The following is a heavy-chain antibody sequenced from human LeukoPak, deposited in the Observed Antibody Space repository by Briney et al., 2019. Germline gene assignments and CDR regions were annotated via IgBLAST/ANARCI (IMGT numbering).Heavy chain of an antibody. CDR2: ISGSGGST. V-gene: IGHV3-23*01. D-gene: IGHD3-10*01. CDR3: AKDSYYYGSGLDY. CDR1: GFTFSSYA. Sequence: PGRSLRLSCAASGFTFSSYAMSWVRQAPGKGLEWVSAISGSGGSTYYADSVKGRFTISRDNSKNTLYLQMNSLRAEDTAVYYCAKDSYYYGSGLDYWGQGTLVTVSS. J-gene: IGHJ4*02.